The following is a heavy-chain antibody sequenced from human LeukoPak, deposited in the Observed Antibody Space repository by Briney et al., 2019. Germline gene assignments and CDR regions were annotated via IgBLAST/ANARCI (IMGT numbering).Heavy chain of an antibody. CDR2: ISSSSSTI. CDR1: GFTFSSYS. Sequence: GGSLRLSCAASGFTFSSYSMNWVRQAPGKGLEWVSYISSSSSTIYYADSVKGRFTISRDNAKNSLYLQMNSLRAEDTAVYYCARVRQWLDYWGQGTLVTVSS. CDR3: ARVRQWLDY. J-gene: IGHJ4*02. D-gene: IGHD6-19*01. V-gene: IGHV3-48*01.